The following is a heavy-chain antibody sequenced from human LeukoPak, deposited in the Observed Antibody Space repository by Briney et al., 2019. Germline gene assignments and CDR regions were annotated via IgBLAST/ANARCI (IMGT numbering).Heavy chain of an antibody. V-gene: IGHV3-49*03. CDR1: GFTFGDYA. D-gene: IGHD3-10*01. CDR3: TSSAGSGSYYVDY. Sequence: SLRLSCTASGFTFGDYAMSWFRQAPGKGLEWVGFIRSKAYGGTTEYAASVKGRFTISRDDSKSIAYLQMDSLKTEDTAVYYCTSSAGSGSYYVDYWGQGTLVTVSS. J-gene: IGHJ4*02. CDR2: IRSKAYGGTT.